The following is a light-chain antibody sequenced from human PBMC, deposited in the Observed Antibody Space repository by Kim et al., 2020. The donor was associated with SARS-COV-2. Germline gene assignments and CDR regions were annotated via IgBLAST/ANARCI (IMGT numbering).Light chain of an antibody. Sequence: SWSPGQTACITCSGDKLGDKYGCWYQQKPGQSPVLVIYQDSKRPSGIPERFSGSNSGNTATLTISGTQAMDEADYYCQAWDSSTWVSGGGTQLTVL. J-gene: IGLJ3*02. CDR3: QAWDSSTWV. V-gene: IGLV3-1*01. CDR2: QDS. CDR1: KLGDKY.